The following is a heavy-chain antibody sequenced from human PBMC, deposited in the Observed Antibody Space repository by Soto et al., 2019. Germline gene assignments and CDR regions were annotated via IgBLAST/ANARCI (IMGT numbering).Heavy chain of an antibody. V-gene: IGHV1-3*01. CDR3: AREPYYDILTGFTNSFDY. Sequence: ASVKVSCKASGYTFTSYAMHWVCQAPGQRLEWMGWINVGNGDTKYSQKFQGRVTITRDTSARTAYMELSSLRSEDTAVYYCAREPYYDILTGFTNSFDYWGQGTLVTVSS. D-gene: IGHD3-9*01. CDR1: GYTFTSYA. J-gene: IGHJ4*02. CDR2: INVGNGDT.